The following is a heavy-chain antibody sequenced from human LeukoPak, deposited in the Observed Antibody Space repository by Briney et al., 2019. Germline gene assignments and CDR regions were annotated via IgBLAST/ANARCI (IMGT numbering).Heavy chain of an antibody. V-gene: IGHV3-74*01. CDR1: GFIFSFYC. Sequence: PGGSLRLSCAASGFIFSFYCMHWVRQAPGKGPMWVSRICPDGTGISYADSVKARFTTSRDNAKNTVYLQMNSLREEDTAVYYYVRDFRSADYWGQGTLVTVSS. J-gene: IGHJ4*02. CDR3: VRDFRSADY. CDR2: ICPDGTGI.